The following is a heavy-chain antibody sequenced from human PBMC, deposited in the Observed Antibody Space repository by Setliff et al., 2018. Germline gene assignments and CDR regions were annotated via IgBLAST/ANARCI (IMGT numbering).Heavy chain of an antibody. D-gene: IGHD6-19*01. V-gene: IGHV3-21*01. CDR2: ISSSSSYI. J-gene: IGHJ5*02. Sequence: GGSLRLSCAASGFTFSSYSMNWVRQAPGKGPEWVSSISSSSSYIYYADSVKGRFTISRDNSKNTLYLQMGSLRAEDMAVYYCARSRTGEYSSGWLNWFDPWGQGTLVTVSS. CDR1: GFTFSSYS. CDR3: ARSRTGEYSSGWLNWFDP.